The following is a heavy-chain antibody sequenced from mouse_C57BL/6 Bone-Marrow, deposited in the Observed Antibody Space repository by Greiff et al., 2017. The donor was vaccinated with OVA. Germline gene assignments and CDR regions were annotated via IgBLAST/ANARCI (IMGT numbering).Heavy chain of an antibody. V-gene: IGHV1-54*01. J-gene: IGHJ2*01. CDR1: GYAFTNYL. CDR3: ERATVVARGDY. D-gene: IGHD1-1*01. CDR2: INPGSGGT. Sequence: QVQLKESGAELVRPGTSVKVSCKASGYAFTNYLIEWVKQRPGQGLEWIGVINPGSGGTNYNEKFKGKATLTADKSSSTAYMQLSSLTSEDSAVYFCERATVVARGDYGGQGTTLTVSS.